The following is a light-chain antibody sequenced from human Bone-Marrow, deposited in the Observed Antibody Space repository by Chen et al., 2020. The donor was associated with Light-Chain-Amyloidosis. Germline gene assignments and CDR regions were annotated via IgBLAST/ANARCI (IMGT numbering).Light chain of an antibody. CDR1: QSIGNY. Sequence: DIQMTQSPASLSASVGDRVTITGRASQSIGNYLNWFQQKPGKAPNLLIYAASNLQSGVPSRFSGSGSGADFTLTISSLQPEDFATYYCQQSYNTPRTFGQGTKLEIK. J-gene: IGKJ2*01. V-gene: IGKV1-39*01. CDR2: AAS. CDR3: QQSYNTPRT.